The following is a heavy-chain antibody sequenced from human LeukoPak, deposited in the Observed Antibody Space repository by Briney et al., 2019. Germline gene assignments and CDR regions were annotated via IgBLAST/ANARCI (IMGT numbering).Heavy chain of an antibody. D-gene: IGHD2-2*01. CDR3: ARYCSSSSCYGRFDY. CDR2: FYYTGDT. Sequence: PSETLSLTCTVSGGSISSYYWSWIRQPPGKGLEWIGYFYYTGDTNYNPSLKSRVTISVDTSKNQLSLKLSSVTAADTAVYYCARYCSSSSCYGRFDYWGQGTLVTVSS. CDR1: GGSISSYY. J-gene: IGHJ4*02. V-gene: IGHV4-59*01.